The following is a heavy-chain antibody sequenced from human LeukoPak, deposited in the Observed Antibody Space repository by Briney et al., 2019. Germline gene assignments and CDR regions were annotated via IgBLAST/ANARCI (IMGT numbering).Heavy chain of an antibody. CDR2: ISSSGNTI. CDR1: GFTFSSYE. V-gene: IGHV3-48*03. Sequence: PGGSLRLSCAASGFTFSSYEMNWVRQAPGKGLEWVSYISSSGNTIYYADSVKGRFTISRDNAKNSLYLQMNSLRAEDTAVYYCARVPSDYWGQGTLVTVSS. J-gene: IGHJ4*02. CDR3: ARVPSDY.